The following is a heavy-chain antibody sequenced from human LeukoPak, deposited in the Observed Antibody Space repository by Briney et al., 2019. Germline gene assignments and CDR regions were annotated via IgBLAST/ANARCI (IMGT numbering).Heavy chain of an antibody. CDR2: ISSSSSYI. CDR1: GFTFSSYS. CDR3: AKGLAYCGGDCYAGNDY. J-gene: IGHJ4*02. V-gene: IGHV3-21*01. D-gene: IGHD2-21*01. Sequence: GGSLRLSCAASGFTFSSYSLNWVRQAPGKGLEWVSSISSSSSYIYYADSVKGRFTISRDNAKNSLYLQMNSLRAEDTAVYYCAKGLAYCGGDCYAGNDYWGQGTLVTVSS.